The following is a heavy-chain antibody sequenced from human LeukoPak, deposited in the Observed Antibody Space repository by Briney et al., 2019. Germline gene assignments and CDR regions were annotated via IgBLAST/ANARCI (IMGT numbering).Heavy chain of an antibody. V-gene: IGHV3-21*01. D-gene: IGHD2-8*01. CDR1: GFTFSSYS. J-gene: IGHJ4*02. CDR3: ARGMVYAMGVGY. Sequence: GGSLRLSCAASGFTFSSYSMNWVRQAPGKGLEWVSSISSSSSYIYYADSVKGRFTISRDNAKNSLYLQMNSLRAEDTAVYYCARGMVYAMGVGYWGQGTLVTVSS. CDR2: ISSSSSYI.